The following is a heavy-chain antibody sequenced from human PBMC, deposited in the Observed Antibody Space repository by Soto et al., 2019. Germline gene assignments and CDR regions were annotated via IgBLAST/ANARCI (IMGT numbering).Heavy chain of an antibody. V-gene: IGHV3-66*01. CDR1: GFTVSNNY. D-gene: IGHD1-26*01. CDR2: IYSGGST. J-gene: IGHJ5*02. Sequence: EVQLVESGGGLVQPGGSLRLSCAASGFTVSNNYINWVRQAPGKGLEWVSVIYSGGSTYYADSVKGRFTISRDNSKNTLYLQMNSLRAEDRAVYYCARGGPPTSNWFDPWGQGTLVTVSS. CDR3: ARGGPPTSNWFDP.